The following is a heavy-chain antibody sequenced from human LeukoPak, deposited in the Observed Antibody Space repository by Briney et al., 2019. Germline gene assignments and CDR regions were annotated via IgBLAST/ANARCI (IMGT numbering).Heavy chain of an antibody. CDR1: GGSISSGDYS. CDR3: ARHSYYYGDYPYFDY. V-gene: IGHV4-30-2*01. J-gene: IGHJ4*02. D-gene: IGHD4-17*01. CDR2: IYHSGST. Sequence: SQTLSLTCAVSGGSISSGDYSWSWIRQPPGRGLELIGYIYHSGSTYYNPSLKSRVTISVDRSKNQFSLKLSSVTAADTAVYYCARHSYYYGDYPYFDYWGQGTLVTVSS.